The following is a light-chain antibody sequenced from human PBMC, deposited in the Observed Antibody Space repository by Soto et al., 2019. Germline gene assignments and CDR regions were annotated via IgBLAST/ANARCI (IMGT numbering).Light chain of an antibody. Sequence: PGERATLSCRASQTVANNFLAWYQQRPGQAPRLVIYDASSRATGIPDRFSASGSGTDFTLTISRLEPEDFAVYYCQQYSNSPLTFGQGTKVEIK. V-gene: IGKV3-20*01. CDR3: QQYSNSPLT. CDR2: DAS. J-gene: IGKJ1*01. CDR1: QTVANNF.